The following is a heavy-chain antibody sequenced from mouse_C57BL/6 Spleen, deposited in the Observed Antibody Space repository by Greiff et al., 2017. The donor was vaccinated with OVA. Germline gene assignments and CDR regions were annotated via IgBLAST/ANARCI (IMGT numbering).Heavy chain of an antibody. D-gene: IGHD1-1*01. CDR3: ARDYYYGSSYWFAY. J-gene: IGHJ3*01. CDR1: GYTFTSYW. CDR2: IDPSDSET. V-gene: IGHV1-52*01. Sequence: QVQLKQPGAELVRPGSSVKLSCKASGYTFTSYWMHWVKQRPIQGLEWIGNIDPSDSETHYNQQFKDKATLTVDKSSSTAYMQLSSLTSEDSAVYYCARDYYYGSSYWFAYWGQGTLVTVSA.